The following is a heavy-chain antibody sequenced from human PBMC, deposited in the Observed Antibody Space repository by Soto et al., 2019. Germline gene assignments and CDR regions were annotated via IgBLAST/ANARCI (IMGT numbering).Heavy chain of an antibody. V-gene: IGHV1-69*01. CDR1: GGIFTNNA. CDR3: ANGGQKDGYNFYHGMDV. Sequence: QVQVVQSGAEVKKPGSSVKVSCKVSGGIFTNNAISWVRQAPGQGLEWLGGVIPLFDTAYYAQIFRGRLRISADGATNTAYMELSGLTSADTAVYFCANGGQKDGYNFYHGMDVWGQGTAVTVS. J-gene: IGHJ6*02. D-gene: IGHD4-17*01. CDR2: VIPLFDTA.